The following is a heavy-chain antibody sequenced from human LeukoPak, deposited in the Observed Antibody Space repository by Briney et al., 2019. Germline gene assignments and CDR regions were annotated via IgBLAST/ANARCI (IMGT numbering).Heavy chain of an antibody. V-gene: IGHV3-74*01. J-gene: IGHJ4*02. Sequence: PGGSPRLSCAASRFTFSRYWMHWVRQAPGKGLVWVSRINSDGISTGYADSVKGRFTISRDSAKNTLYLQMNSLRAEDTAVYYCARDDNYYDSSGPADYWGQGTLVTVSS. D-gene: IGHD3-22*01. CDR2: INSDGIST. CDR1: RFTFSRYW. CDR3: ARDDNYYDSSGPADY.